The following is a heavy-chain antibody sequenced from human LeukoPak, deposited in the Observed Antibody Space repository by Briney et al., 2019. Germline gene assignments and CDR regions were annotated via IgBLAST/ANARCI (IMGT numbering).Heavy chain of an antibody. D-gene: IGHD5-12*01. CDR2: IYTSGST. V-gene: IGHV4-4*07. Sequence: SETLSLTCTASGGSISSYYWSWIRQPAGKGLEWIGRIYTSGSTNYNPSLKSRVTMSVDTSKNQFSLKLSSVTAADKAVYYCARSCRILDIVATIRARLGGNGFDIWGQGTMVTVSS. CDR3: ARSCRILDIVATIRARLGGNGFDI. J-gene: IGHJ3*02. CDR1: GGSISSYY.